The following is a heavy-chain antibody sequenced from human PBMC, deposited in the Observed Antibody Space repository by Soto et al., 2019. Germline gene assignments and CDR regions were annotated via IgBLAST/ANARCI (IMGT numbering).Heavy chain of an antibody. Sequence: SVKVSCKASGGTFSIYAITWVRQAPGQGLEWMGGIIPIFGTANYAQKFQGRVTITADKSTSTAYMELSSLRSEDTAVYYCATLGGTAMVKIDYWGQGTLVTVSS. CDR2: IIPIFGTA. CDR3: ATLGGTAMVKIDY. CDR1: GGTFSIYA. J-gene: IGHJ4*02. D-gene: IGHD5-18*01. V-gene: IGHV1-69*06.